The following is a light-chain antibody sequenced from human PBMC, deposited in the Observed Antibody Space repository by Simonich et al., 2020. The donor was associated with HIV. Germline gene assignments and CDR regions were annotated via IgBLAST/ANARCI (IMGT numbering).Light chain of an antibody. Sequence: QSALTQPASVSGPPGQSITISCTGTHSDFGGYNFVSWYQQNPGKAPKRIIYDVSKRPSGVSNRFSGSKSGNTASLTISGLQAEDEADYYCSSYTSSSTLVFGGGTKLTVL. J-gene: IGLJ3*02. CDR3: SSYTSSSTLV. CDR2: DVS. CDR1: HSDFGGYNF. V-gene: IGLV2-14*03.